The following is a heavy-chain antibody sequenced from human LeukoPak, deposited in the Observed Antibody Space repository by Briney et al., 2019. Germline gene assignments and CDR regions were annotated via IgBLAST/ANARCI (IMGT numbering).Heavy chain of an antibody. Sequence: PSETLSLTCTVSGGSISSSSYYWAWIRQPPGKGLEWIGSIYYSGNTYYKSSLKSRVTIAVDTSKNQFSLKLNSVTAADTAVYYCARESYYDSSGNSHDAFDIWGQGTMVTVSS. J-gene: IGHJ3*02. CDR2: IYYSGNT. D-gene: IGHD3-22*01. V-gene: IGHV4-39*07. CDR3: ARESYYDSSGNSHDAFDI. CDR1: GGSISSSSYY.